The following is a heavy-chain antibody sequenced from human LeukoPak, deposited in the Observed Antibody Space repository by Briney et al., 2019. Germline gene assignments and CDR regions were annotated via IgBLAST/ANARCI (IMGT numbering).Heavy chain of an antibody. V-gene: IGHV3-21*01. CDR1: GFDFNYYD. J-gene: IGHJ4*02. CDR3: ARRGGLSSGRGFDH. CDR2: ISSSSSYI. D-gene: IGHD3-16*01. Sequence: GGPLRLSCAAPGFDFNYYDWNGFPQAQGKGPDWVSSISSSSSYIYFADATKGRFTISRDNANSSVFLQMNSLRPEDTAVYYCARRGGLSSGRGFDHWGQGTLVTVSS.